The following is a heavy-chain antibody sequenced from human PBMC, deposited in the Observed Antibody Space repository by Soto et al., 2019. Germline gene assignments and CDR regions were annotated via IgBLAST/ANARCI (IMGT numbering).Heavy chain of an antibody. J-gene: IGHJ6*02. D-gene: IGHD2-21*02. CDR2: MYNTGST. V-gene: IGHV4-59*01. CDR3: ARDLWGYCGTDCYPLDV. CDR1: GPPIPAYY. Sequence: SETLSLTCTVSGPPIPAYYWSWIRQPPGKGLEWIGYMYNTGSTVYNPSFKSRVTISVDTSKNQFSLKLNSVTAADTAVYYCARDLWGYCGTDCYPLDVWGQGTTVT.